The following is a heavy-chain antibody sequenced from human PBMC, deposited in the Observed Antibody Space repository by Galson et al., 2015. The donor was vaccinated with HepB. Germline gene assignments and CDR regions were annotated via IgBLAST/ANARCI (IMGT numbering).Heavy chain of an antibody. CDR3: ARALGYCSSTSCYKYYYYYYYMDV. CDR1: GGTFSSYA. D-gene: IGHD2-2*02. CDR2: IIPIFGTA. Sequence: SVKVSCKASGGTFSSYAISWVRQAPGQGLEWMGGIIPIFGTANYAQKFQGRVTITADEPTSTAYMELSSLRSEDTAVYYCARALGYCSSTSCYKYYYYYYYMDVWGKGTTVTVSS. V-gene: IGHV1-69*13. J-gene: IGHJ6*03.